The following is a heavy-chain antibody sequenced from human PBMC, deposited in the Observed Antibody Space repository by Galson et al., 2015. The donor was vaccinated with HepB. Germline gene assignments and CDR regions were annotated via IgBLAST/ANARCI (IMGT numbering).Heavy chain of an antibody. D-gene: IGHD3-3*01. CDR3: ARELRFSSNWFDP. Sequence: SVKVSCKASGYTFTGYYMHWVRQAPGQGLEWMGWINPNSGGTNYAQKFQGRVTMTRDTSISTAYMELSRLRSDDTAVYYCARELRFSSNWFDPWRQGTLVTVSS. CDR1: GYTFTGYY. V-gene: IGHV1-2*02. J-gene: IGHJ5*02. CDR2: INPNSGGT.